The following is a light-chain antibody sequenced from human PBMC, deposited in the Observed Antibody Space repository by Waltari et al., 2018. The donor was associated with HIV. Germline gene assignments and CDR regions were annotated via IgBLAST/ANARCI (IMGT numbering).Light chain of an antibody. J-gene: IGKJ4*01. V-gene: IGKV3-11*01. CDR2: EIS. CDR1: QSVSRH. Sequence: EIVLTQSPATLSVSTGERAILACRASQSVSRHLAWYQQKSGQAPRLLIYEISTRAAGTPGRFNGSGSGTDFTLTITDVEPADVAVYYCQQRGTWPQVTFGGGTRVEI. CDR3: QQRGTWPQVT.